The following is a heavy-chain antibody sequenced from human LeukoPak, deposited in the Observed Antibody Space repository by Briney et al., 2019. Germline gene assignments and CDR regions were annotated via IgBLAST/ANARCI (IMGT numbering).Heavy chain of an antibody. CDR2: ISGSGGST. Sequence: GGSLRLSCAASGFTFSSYAMSWVRQAPGKGLEWVSAISGSGGSTYYADSVKGRFTISRDNSKKTLYLQMNSLRAEDTAVYYCAKEPKYSSSWYKAYYWGQGTLVTVSS. CDR3: AKEPKYSSSWYKAYY. J-gene: IGHJ4*02. V-gene: IGHV3-23*01. CDR1: GFTFSSYA. D-gene: IGHD6-13*01.